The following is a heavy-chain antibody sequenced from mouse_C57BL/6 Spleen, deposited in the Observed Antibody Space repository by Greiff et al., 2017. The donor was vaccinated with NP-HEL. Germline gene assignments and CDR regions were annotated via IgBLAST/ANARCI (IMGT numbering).Heavy chain of an antibody. D-gene: IGHD2-4*01. J-gene: IGHJ2*01. CDR1: GYTFTDYY. V-gene: IGHV1-19*01. CDR2: INPYNGGT. CDR3: ARRYDYDEDHFDY. Sequence: AQLKESGPVLVKPGASVKMSCKASGYTFTDYYMNWVKQSHGKSLEWIGVINPYNGGTSYNQKFKGKATLTVDKSSSTAYMELNSLTSEDSAVYYCARRYDYDEDHFDYWGQGTTPTVSS.